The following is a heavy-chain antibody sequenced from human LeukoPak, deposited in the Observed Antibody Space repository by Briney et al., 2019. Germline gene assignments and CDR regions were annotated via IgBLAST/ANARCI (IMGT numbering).Heavy chain of an antibody. J-gene: IGHJ5*02. CDR3: ARDLRLGGFGALDYWFDP. Sequence: PSQTLSLTCTVSGDSISSSDYYWSWIRQPAGKGLEWIGYIYYSGSTNYNPSLKSRVTISVDTSKNQFSLKLSSVTAADTAVYYCARDLRLGGFGALDYWFDPWGQGTLVTVSS. CDR1: GDSISSSDYY. D-gene: IGHD3-10*01. V-gene: IGHV4-61*10. CDR2: IYYSGST.